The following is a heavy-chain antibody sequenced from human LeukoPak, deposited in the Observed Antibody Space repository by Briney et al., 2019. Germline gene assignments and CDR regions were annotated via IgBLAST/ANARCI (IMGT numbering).Heavy chain of an antibody. CDR2: IYYSGST. J-gene: IGHJ5*02. D-gene: IGHD5-24*01. Sequence: SETLSLTCTVSGGSISSYYWSWIRQPPGKGLEWIGYIYYSGSTNYNPSLKSRVTISVDTSKNQFSLKLSSVTAADTAVYYCAKDAYNYGWFDPWGQGTLVTVSS. CDR3: AKDAYNYGWFDP. V-gene: IGHV4-59*01. CDR1: GGSISSYY.